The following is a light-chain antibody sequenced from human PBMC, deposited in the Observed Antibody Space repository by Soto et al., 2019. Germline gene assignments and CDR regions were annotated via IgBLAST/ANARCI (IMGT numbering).Light chain of an antibody. J-gene: IGLJ2*01. Sequence: QSALTQPASVSGSPGQSITISCTGTSSDIGGYNYISWYQQHPGKVPKLMIYDVSNRPSGVSNRFSGSKFGNTASLTISGLQAEDEADYYCSSYTISSAGVVFGGGTKLTVL. CDR1: SSDIGGYNY. CDR2: DVS. V-gene: IGLV2-14*01. CDR3: SSYTISSAGVV.